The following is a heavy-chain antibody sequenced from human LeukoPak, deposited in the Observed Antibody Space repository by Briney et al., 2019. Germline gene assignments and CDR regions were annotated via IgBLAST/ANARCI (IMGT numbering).Heavy chain of an antibody. CDR3: ARDERASYYDSSGYFDY. CDR2: IYHSGST. Sequence: SGTLSLTCAVSGGSISSSNWWSWVRQPPGKGQEWIGEIYHSGSTNYNPSLKSRVTISVDKSKNQFSLKLSSVTAADTAVYYCARDERASYYDSSGYFDYWGQGTLVTVSS. V-gene: IGHV4-4*02. CDR1: GGSISSSNW. D-gene: IGHD3-22*01. J-gene: IGHJ4*02.